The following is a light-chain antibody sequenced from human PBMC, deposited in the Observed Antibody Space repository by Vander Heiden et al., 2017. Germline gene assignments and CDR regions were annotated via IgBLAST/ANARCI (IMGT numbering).Light chain of an antibody. J-gene: IGLJ2*01. CDR2: DVS. V-gene: IGLV2-14*03. Sequence: QSALTQPASVSGSPGQSITISCTGTSSDIGRYNYVSWYQQHPGKAPKVLIFDVSDRPSGVSNRFSGSKSGNTASLIISALQSEDEADYYCSSFSASYTFGVFGGGTKLTVL. CDR3: SSFSASYTFGV. CDR1: SSDIGRYNY.